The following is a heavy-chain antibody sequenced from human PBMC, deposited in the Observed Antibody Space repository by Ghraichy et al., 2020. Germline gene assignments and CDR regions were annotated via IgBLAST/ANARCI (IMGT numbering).Heavy chain of an antibody. D-gene: IGHD2-2*02. CDR3: AKDSSFCSSINCFTAEGFDI. Sequence: GGSLRLSCAASGFIFDDYTMHWVRQAPGKGLEWVSLIGRDGGDSYYADSVKGRFIICRDNRKNSLFQQMNSLPTEDTVLYYCAKDSSFCSSINCFTAEGFDICGQATIVTVPS. CDR1: GFIFDDYT. J-gene: IGHJ3*02. V-gene: IGHV3-43*01. CDR2: IGRDGGDS.